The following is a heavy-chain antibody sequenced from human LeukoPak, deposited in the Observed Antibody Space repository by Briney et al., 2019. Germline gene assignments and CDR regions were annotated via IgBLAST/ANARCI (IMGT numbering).Heavy chain of an antibody. CDR1: GGSFSGYY. D-gene: IGHD3-10*01. J-gene: IGHJ5*02. CDR3: ARGFEGSGSLKYSHLGFDP. V-gene: IGHV4-34*01. CDR2: INHRGST. Sequence: SETLSLTCAVYGGSFSGYYWSWIRQPPGKGREWIGEINHRGSTNYKPSLKSRATISVDTSKNQFSLKLSSVTAADTAVYYCARGFEGSGSLKYSHLGFDPWGQGTLVTVSS.